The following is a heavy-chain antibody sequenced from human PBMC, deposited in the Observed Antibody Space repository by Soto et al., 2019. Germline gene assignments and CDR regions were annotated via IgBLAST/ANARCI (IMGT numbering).Heavy chain of an antibody. D-gene: IGHD3-10*01. V-gene: IGHV4-39*01. J-gene: IGHJ5*02. CDR2: IYYSGST. CDR3: ARPQGRDYYYGSGSYSQNWFDP. Sequence: SSETLSLTCTVSGGSISSSSYYWGWIRQPPGKGLEWIGSIYYSGSTYYNPSLKSRVTISVDTSKNHFSLKLSSVTAADTAVYYCARPQGRDYYYGSGSYSQNWFDPWGQGTLVTVSS. CDR1: GGSISSSSYY.